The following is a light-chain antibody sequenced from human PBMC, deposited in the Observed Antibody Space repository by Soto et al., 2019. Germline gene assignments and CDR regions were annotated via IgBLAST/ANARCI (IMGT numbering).Light chain of an antibody. CDR2: GNI. CDR3: QSYDSSLSGSRV. CDR1: SSNIGAGYD. Sequence: QSVLTQPPSVSGAPGQRVTISCTGSSSNIGAGYDVHWYQQLPGTAPKLLIYGNINRPSGVPDRFSGSESGTSASLAITGLQAEDEADYHCQSYDSSLSGSRVFGGGTKLTVL. J-gene: IGLJ3*02. V-gene: IGLV1-40*01.